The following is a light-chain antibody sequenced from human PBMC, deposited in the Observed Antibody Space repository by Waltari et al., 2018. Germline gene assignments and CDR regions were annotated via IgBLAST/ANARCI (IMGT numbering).Light chain of an antibody. J-gene: IGLJ2*01. CDR2: GND. Sequence: QSVLTQPPSVSAAPGQKVSISCSGSTSNIGNNCVSWYQQFPGEAPKVLIYGNDKRTTGIPDRFSGSKSGTSATLDITGLQTGDETVYYCGTWDNTLSAVFGGGTKVTVL. CDR1: TSNIGNNC. CDR3: GTWDNTLSAV. V-gene: IGLV1-51*02.